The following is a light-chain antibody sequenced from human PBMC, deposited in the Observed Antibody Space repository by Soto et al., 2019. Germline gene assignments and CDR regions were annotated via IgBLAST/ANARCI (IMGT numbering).Light chain of an antibody. J-gene: IGLJ2*01. CDR3: SSYSSITTHVV. CDR2: DVS. Sequence: SVLTQPASVSGSPGQSITISCTGTSSDVGGYNYVSWYQQYPGKAPKLMIYDVSNRPSGVSNRFSGSKSGNTASLTLSGLQAEDEADYYCSSYSSITTHVVFGGGTKLTVL. V-gene: IGLV2-14*01. CDR1: SSDVGGYNY.